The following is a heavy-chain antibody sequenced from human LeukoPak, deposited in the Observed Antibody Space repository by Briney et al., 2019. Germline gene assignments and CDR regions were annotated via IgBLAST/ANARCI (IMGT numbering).Heavy chain of an antibody. D-gene: IGHD3-10*01. Sequence: PGESLKISCRGSGYSFTTYWIAWVRQMPGKGLEWVGVIYPGDSDTRYSPSFQGQVTISADRSISTAYLQWSSLKASDTAMYYCARPHAPRGYYYGMDVWGQGTTVTVSS. V-gene: IGHV5-51*01. CDR2: IYPGDSDT. J-gene: IGHJ6*02. CDR1: GYSFTTYW. CDR3: ARPHAPRGYYYGMDV.